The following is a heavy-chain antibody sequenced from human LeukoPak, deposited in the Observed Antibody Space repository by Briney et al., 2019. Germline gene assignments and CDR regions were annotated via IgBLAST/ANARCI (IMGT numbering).Heavy chain of an antibody. Sequence: GGSLRLSCAASGFTFSSYGMHWVRQAPGKGLEWVAVIWYDGSNKYYADSVKGRFTISRDNSKNTLYLQMNSLRAEDTAVYYCAKALRYYDSSGPTDYWGQGTLVTVSS. CDR3: AKALRYYDSSGPTDY. CDR2: IWYDGSNK. D-gene: IGHD3-22*01. V-gene: IGHV3-33*06. CDR1: GFTFSSYG. J-gene: IGHJ4*02.